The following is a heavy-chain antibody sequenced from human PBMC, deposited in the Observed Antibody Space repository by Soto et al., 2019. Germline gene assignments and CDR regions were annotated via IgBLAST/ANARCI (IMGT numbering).Heavy chain of an antibody. D-gene: IGHD3-16*02. CDR1: GFTFSSYG. CDR2: IWYDGSNK. J-gene: IGHJ4*02. Sequence: LRLSCAASGFTFSSYGMHWVRQAPGKGLEWVAVIWYDGSNKYYADSVKGRFTISRDNSKNTLYLQMNSLRAEDTAVYYCARDLRIMITFGGVIALAYWGQGTLVTVSS. CDR3: ARDLRIMITFGGVIALAY. V-gene: IGHV3-33*01.